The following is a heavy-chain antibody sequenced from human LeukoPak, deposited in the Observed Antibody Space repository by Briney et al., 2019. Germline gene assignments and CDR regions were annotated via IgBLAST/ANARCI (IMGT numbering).Heavy chain of an antibody. CDR2: ISSSSSYI. V-gene: IGHV3-21*01. Sequence: GGSLRLSCAASGFMFSRYSMNWVRQAPGKGLEWVSSISSSSSYIYYADSVKGRFTISRDNAKNSLYLQMNSLRVEDTALYYCARRAPSHDFDDWGQGTLVTVSS. CDR3: ARRAPSHDFDD. J-gene: IGHJ4*02. CDR1: GFMFSRYS.